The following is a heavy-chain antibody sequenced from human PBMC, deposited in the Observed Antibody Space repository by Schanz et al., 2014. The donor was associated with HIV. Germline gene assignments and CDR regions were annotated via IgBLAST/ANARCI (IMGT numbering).Heavy chain of an antibody. J-gene: IGHJ4*02. CDR2: ISSSGHTI. CDR3: AWHYFDF. CDR1: GFTFSTYN. V-gene: IGHV3-11*01. Sequence: QVQLVESGGGLVKPGGSLRLSCAASGFTFSTYNMNWVRQAPVKGLEWVSYISSSGHTIYYADSVKGRFTISRDNAKYTLYLQMSSLKTEDTAVYFCAWHYFDFWGQGTLVTVSS.